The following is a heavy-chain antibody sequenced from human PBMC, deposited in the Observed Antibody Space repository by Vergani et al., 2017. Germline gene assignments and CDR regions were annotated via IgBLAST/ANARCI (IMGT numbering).Heavy chain of an antibody. J-gene: IGHJ4*02. CDR3: TTEPHIVVVPN. CDR1: GFTFSNAW. V-gene: IGHV3-15*01. CDR2: IKSKTDGGTT. D-gene: IGHD2-2*01. Sequence: EVQLVESGGGLVKPGGSLRLSCAASGFTFSNAWMSWVRQAPGKGLEWVGRIKSKTDGGTTDYAAPVKGRFTISRDDSKNTLYRQMNSLKTEGTAVYYCTTEPHIVVVPNWGQGTLVTVSS.